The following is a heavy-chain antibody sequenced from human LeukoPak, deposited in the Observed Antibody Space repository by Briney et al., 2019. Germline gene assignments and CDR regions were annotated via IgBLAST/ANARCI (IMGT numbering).Heavy chain of an antibody. CDR1: GYTFTGYY. CDR2: INPNSVDT. J-gene: IGHJ5*02. V-gene: IGHV1-2*02. Sequence: ASVKVSCKASGYTFTGYYIHWVRQAPGQGLEWMGYINPNSVDTNSAQKFQGRVTMTTDTSISTAYMELSRLRSDDTAVYYCARDFRAAMVSDWFDPWGQGTLVTVSS. CDR3: ARDFRAAMVSDWFDP. D-gene: IGHD5-18*01.